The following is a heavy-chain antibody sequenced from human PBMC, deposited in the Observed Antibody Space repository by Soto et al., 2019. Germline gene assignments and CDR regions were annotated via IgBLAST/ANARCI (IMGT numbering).Heavy chain of an antibody. J-gene: IGHJ4*02. CDR2: IKSEANGGTT. D-gene: IGHD2-15*01. CDR1: GFSFSNAW. V-gene: IGHV3-15*07. Sequence: EVQLVESGGGLVKPGGSLRLSCAASGFSFSNAWMKWVRQAPGKGLEWVGRIKSEANGGTTDHAAAVKGRFIISRDDSKNMLFLQMDSLITEDSAVYYCAYYRDCSARHVDFWGQGTLVTVSS. CDR3: AYYRDCSARHVDF.